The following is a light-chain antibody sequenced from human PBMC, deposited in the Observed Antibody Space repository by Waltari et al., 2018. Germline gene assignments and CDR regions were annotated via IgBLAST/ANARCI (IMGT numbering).Light chain of an antibody. CDR2: QGN. Sequence: QSALTQPASVSGSPGQSITISCTGTSSDVGFYDFVSWFQQHPGKAPKVMIYQGNNRPDGVSNRFSGSKSANTASLTISGLQAEDEADYYCSSYTRRSYWVFGGGTQLTVL. J-gene: IGLJ3*02. CDR3: SSYTRRSYWV. V-gene: IGLV2-14*01. CDR1: SSDVGFYDF.